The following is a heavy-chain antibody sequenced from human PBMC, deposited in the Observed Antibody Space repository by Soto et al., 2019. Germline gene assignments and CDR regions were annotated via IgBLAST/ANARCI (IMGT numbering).Heavy chain of an antibody. D-gene: IGHD2-21*02. CDR2: ISGSGGST. Sequence: LRLSCAASGFTFSSYAMSWVRQAPGKGLEWVSAISGSGGSTYYADSVKGRFTISRDNSKNTLYLQMNSLRAEDTAVYYCAKEGREGAYCGGDCYSGYYFDYWGQGTLVTVYS. CDR3: AKEGREGAYCGGDCYSGYYFDY. J-gene: IGHJ4*02. V-gene: IGHV3-23*01. CDR1: GFTFSSYA.